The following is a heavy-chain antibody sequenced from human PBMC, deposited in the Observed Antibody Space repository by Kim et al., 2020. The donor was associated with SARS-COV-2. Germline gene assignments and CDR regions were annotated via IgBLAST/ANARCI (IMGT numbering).Heavy chain of an antibody. V-gene: IGHV4-59*01. D-gene: IGHD3-3*01. CDR3: ARVLRSVYGMDV. J-gene: IGHJ6*02. Sequence: NYTPALKSRVTISVDTSKNQFSLKLSSVTAADTAVYYCARVLRSVYGMDVWGQGTTVTVSS.